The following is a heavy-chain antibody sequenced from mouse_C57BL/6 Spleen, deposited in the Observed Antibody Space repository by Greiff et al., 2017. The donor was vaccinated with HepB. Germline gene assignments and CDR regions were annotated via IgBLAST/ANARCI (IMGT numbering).Heavy chain of an antibody. D-gene: IGHD3-2*02. CDR3: ARGRGSSGYAY. CDR1: GYTFTSYW. V-gene: IGHV1-59*01. Sequence: VQLQQPGAELVRPGTSVKLSCKASGYTFTSYWMHWVKQRPGQGLEWIGVIDPSDSYTNYNQKFKGKATLTVDTSSSTAYMQLSSLTSEDSAVYYCARGRGSSGYAYWGQGTTLTVSS. CDR2: IDPSDSYT. J-gene: IGHJ2*01.